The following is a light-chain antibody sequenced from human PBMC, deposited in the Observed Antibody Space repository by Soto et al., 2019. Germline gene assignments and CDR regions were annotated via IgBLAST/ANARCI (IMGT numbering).Light chain of an antibody. CDR3: HQYGSSITWT. CDR2: AAS. V-gene: IGKV3-20*01. Sequence: EVVVTQSPGTVSLSPGERATLSCRASQSVTSNYLAWYQQKPGQAPRLLIYAASSRATGIPDRFSGSGSGTDFTLSISRLAPEDFAVYYCHQYGSSITWTVGQGTKVEIK. J-gene: IGKJ1*01. CDR1: QSVTSNY.